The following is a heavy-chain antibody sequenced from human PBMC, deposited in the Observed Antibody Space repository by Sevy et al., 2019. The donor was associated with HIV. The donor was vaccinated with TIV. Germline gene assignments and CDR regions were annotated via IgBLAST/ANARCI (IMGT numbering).Heavy chain of an antibody. J-gene: IGHJ1*01. CDR1: GFTFNRYS. V-gene: IGHV3-30-3*01. Sequence: GGSLRLSCAASGFTFNRYSMHWVRQAPGKGLEWVATISFDATNKHDPDSVKGRFTISRDNFQNSLFLQMDSLRPEDTAVYYCALERLSSDIAEYFQNGGQGTLVTVSS. CDR2: ISFDATNK. CDR3: ALERLSSDIAEYFQN. D-gene: IGHD1-1*01.